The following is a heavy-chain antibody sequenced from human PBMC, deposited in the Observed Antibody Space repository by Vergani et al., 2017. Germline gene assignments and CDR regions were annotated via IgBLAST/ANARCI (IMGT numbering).Heavy chain of an antibody. CDR3: AKSVVITVLTERYFDL. D-gene: IGHD3-22*01. V-gene: IGHV3-23*04. J-gene: IGHJ2*01. Sequence: VQLVESGGGVVQPGRSLRLSCAASGFTFSSYAMHWVRQAPGQGLEWVSAISGSGGSTYYADSVKGRFTIYRDNSKNTLYLQMNSLRAEETAVYYCAKSVVITVLTERYFDLWGRGTLVTVSS. CDR2: ISGSGGST. CDR1: GFTFSSYA.